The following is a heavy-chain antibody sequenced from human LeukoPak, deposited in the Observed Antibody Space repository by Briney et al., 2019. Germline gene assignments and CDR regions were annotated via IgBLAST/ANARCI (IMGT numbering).Heavy chain of an antibody. V-gene: IGHV3-74*01. D-gene: IGHD3-22*01. CDR3: ARGYYDSSTSNRSNWFDP. J-gene: IGHJ5*02. CDR1: GFTFSSHW. Sequence: GGSLRPSCAASGFTFSSHWMHWVRQAPGKGLVWVSRINTDGSSTIYADSVKGRFTISRDNAKNTLYLQMNSLRAEDTAVYYCARGYYDSSTSNRSNWFDPWGQGTLVTVSS. CDR2: INTDGSST.